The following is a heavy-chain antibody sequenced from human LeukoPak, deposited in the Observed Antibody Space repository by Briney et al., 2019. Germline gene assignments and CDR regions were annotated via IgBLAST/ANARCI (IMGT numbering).Heavy chain of an antibody. CDR3: AKTGRDYGDFFYFDY. J-gene: IGHJ4*02. CDR1: GFTFSTYA. V-gene: IGHV3-23*01. D-gene: IGHD4-17*01. Sequence: PGGSLRLSCATSGFTFSTYAMSWVRQAPGKGLEWVSALHHDGGSTYYADSVKGRFTIFRDNSKNTLYLQISSLRVEDTAVYYCAKTGRDYGDFFYFDYWGQGTLVTVSS. CDR2: LHHDGGST.